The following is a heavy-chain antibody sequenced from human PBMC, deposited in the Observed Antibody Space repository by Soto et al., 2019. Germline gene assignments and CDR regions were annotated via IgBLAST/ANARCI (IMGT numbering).Heavy chain of an antibody. CDR1: GGTFSSYA. CDR2: IIPIFGTA. D-gene: IGHD3-3*01. J-gene: IGHJ5*02. Sequence: SVKVSCKASGGTFSSYAISWVRQAPGQGLEWMGGIIPIFGTANYAQKFQGRVTITADESTSTAYMELSSLRSEDTAVYYCARDRNENDFWSGNNWFDPWGQGTLVTVSS. V-gene: IGHV1-69*13. CDR3: ARDRNENDFWSGNNWFDP.